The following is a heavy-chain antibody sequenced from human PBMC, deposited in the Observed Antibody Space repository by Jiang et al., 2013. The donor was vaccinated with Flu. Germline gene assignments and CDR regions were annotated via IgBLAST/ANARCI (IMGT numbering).Heavy chain of an antibody. CDR3: ARGGYCLESTCYEYWFDP. J-gene: IGHJ5*02. V-gene: IGHV1-18*01. CDR1: GYSFTSYG. CDR2: INTYNGHR. D-gene: IGHD2-2*01. Sequence: QSGAEVKRPGASVKVSCKASGYSFTSYGITWVRQAPGQGLEWMGWINTYNGHRYYAQKVQDRITMTSDSSTTTAYLELRSLRSDDTAVYFCARGGYCLESTCYEYWFDPWGQGTLVTVSS.